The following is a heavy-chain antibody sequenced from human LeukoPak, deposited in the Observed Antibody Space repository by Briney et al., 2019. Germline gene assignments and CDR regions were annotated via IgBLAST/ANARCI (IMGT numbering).Heavy chain of an antibody. D-gene: IGHD3-10*01. CDR2: ISGSGEST. Sequence: PGGSLRLSCAASGFTFSSYAMSWVRQAPGKGLEWVSTISGSGESTYYADSVKGRFTISRDNSKNTLYLQMNSLRAEDTAVYYCARERYYGSGTSNSFDYWGLGALVTVSS. J-gene: IGHJ4*02. CDR1: GFTFSSYA. CDR3: ARERYYGSGTSNSFDY. V-gene: IGHV3-23*01.